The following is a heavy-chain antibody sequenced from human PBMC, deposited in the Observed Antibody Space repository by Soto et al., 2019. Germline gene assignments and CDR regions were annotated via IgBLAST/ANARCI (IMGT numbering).Heavy chain of an antibody. CDR3: ARDLEFLCISTSCYMDYYYGMDV. CDR1: GFTFSSYA. V-gene: IGHV3-30-3*01. CDR2: ISYYGSNK. D-gene: IGHD2-2*02. Sequence: GGSLRLSCAASGFTFSSYAMHWVRQAPGKGLEWVAVISYYGSNKYYADSVKGRFTISRDNSKNTLYLQMNSLRAEDTAVYYCARDLEFLCISTSCYMDYYYGMDVWGQGTTVTVSS. J-gene: IGHJ6*02.